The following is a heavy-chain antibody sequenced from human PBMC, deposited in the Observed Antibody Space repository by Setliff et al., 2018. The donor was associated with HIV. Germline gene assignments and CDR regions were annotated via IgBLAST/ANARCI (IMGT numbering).Heavy chain of an antibody. CDR2: ISDSGTT. D-gene: IGHD2-8*01. CDR1: GGSISPYY. J-gene: IGHJ5*02. Sequence: PSETLSLTCTVSGGSISPYYWSWIRQPPGKGLEWIAWISDSGTTNYNPSRKSRVTLSVDTSKNQFSLKLISLTAADTANYVCARGVQRQVVLMSYVNGRFDPWGQGTQGTGSS. CDR3: ARGVQRQVVLMSYVNGRFDP. V-gene: IGHV4-59*12.